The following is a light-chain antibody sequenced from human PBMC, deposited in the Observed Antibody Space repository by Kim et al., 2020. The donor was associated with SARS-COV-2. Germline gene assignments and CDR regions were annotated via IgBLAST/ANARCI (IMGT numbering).Light chain of an antibody. J-gene: IGLJ3*02. CDR3: QAWDSSTWV. Sequence: SVAPGQTASITCSGDKLGDKYACWYQQKPGQSPVLVIYHDSKRPSGIPERFSGSNSGNTATLTISGTQAMDEADYYCQAWDSSTWVFGGGTQLTVL. CDR2: HDS. CDR1: KLGDKY. V-gene: IGLV3-1*01.